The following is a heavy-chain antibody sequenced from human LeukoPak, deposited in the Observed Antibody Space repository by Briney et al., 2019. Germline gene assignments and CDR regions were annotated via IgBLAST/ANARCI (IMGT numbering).Heavy chain of an antibody. V-gene: IGHV3-23*01. CDR2: ISGSGGST. D-gene: IGHD1-26*01. CDR1: GFTFSSYV. Sequence: PGGSLRLSCAASGFTFSSYVMHWVRQAPGKGLEWVSAISGSGGSTYYADSVKGRFTISRDNSKNTLYLQMNSLRAEDTAVYYCAKVAGSSIVGATYYMDVWGKGTTVTVSS. J-gene: IGHJ6*03. CDR3: AKVAGSSIVGATYYMDV.